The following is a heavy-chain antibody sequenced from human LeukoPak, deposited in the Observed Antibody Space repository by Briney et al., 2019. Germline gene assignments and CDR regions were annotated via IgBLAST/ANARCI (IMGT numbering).Heavy chain of an antibody. CDR1: GGSMTSSSYS. D-gene: IGHD3-22*01. V-gene: IGHV4-39*01. CDR2: IYYSGST. Sequence: PSESLSLTCTVSGGSMTSSSYSWGWILQPPVKPLEWIGRIYYSGSTYYNPSLKSRVTISVDTSKNQFSLKLSSVTAADTAVYYCASVNYYDSSGYYDLYYFDYWGQGTLVTVSS. CDR3: ASVNYYDSSGYYDLYYFDY. J-gene: IGHJ4*02.